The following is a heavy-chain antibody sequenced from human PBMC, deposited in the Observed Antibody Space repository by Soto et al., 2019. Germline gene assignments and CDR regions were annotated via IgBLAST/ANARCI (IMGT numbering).Heavy chain of an antibody. D-gene: IGHD3-22*01. Sequence: QVQLVESGGGVVQPGRSLRLSCAASGFTFGDYGMHWVRQAPGKGLDWVTFISDDGTNKYYADSVKGRFTISRDNSRNTLYLQMNSLRDEDTAVYYCARDGYYDRTGYYTFQHWGQGTLVTVSS. CDR3: ARDGYYDRTGYYTFQH. J-gene: IGHJ1*01. CDR1: GFTFGDYG. CDR2: ISDDGTNK. V-gene: IGHV3-30-3*01.